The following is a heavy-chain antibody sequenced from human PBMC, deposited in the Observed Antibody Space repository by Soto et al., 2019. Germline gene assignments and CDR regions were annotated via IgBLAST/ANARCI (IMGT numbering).Heavy chain of an antibody. J-gene: IGHJ6*02. Sequence: GGSLILSCAASGFTFSSYAMNWVRQAPGKGLEWVSSISSSSSYIYYADSVKGRFTISRDNAKNSLYLQMNSLRAEDTAVYYCARCVTLRGGFYDFWSGHPDYYGMDVWGQGTTVTVSS. D-gene: IGHD3-3*01. CDR3: ARCVTLRGGFYDFWSGHPDYYGMDV. V-gene: IGHV3-21*01. CDR1: GFTFSSYA. CDR2: ISSSSSYI.